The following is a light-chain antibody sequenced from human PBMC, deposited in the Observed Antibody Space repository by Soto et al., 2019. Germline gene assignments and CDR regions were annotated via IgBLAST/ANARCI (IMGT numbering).Light chain of an antibody. CDR1: SSGVGGYNY. J-gene: IGLJ2*01. V-gene: IGLV2-14*01. CDR2: DVS. Sequence: QSALTQPASVSGSPGQSITISCTGTSSGVGGYNYVSWYQQHPGKAPKLMIYDVSNRPSGVSNRFSGSKSGNTASLTISGLQADDEADYYCSSYTSSSTVVFGGGTKLTVL. CDR3: SSYTSSSTVV.